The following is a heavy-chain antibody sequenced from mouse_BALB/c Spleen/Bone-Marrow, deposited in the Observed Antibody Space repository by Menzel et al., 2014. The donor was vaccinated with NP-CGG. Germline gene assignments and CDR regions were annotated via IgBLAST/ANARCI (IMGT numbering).Heavy chain of an antibody. Sequence: QVQLQQPGPELVKPGASVRISCKASGYTSTNYYIHWVKQMPGQGLEWIGWIYPGNVNSKYNEKFKGKATLTADKSSSTAYMQLSSLTSEDSAVYFCAREADWNFDYWGQGTPLTVSS. V-gene: IGHV1S56*01. CDR2: IYPGNVNS. D-gene: IGHD2-13*01. J-gene: IGHJ2*01. CDR3: AREADWNFDY. CDR1: GYTSTNYY.